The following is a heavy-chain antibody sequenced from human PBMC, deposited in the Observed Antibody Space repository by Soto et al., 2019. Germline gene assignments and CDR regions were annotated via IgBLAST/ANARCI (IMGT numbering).Heavy chain of an antibody. CDR3: GRHKSGGGSYPFDL. Sequence: EVQLVQTGAEVKKPGDSLMISCKASGFIFTSYWLSWVRLMPGKGLEWLGMLNPKDSFANYSPSYRGHVTISPDTSVTTADLKWSSLKATDTAIYYCGRHKSGGGSYPFDLWGQGTLVTVYS. CDR2: LNPKDSFA. J-gene: IGHJ5*02. V-gene: IGHV5-10-1*03. CDR1: GFIFTSYW. D-gene: IGHD3-10*01.